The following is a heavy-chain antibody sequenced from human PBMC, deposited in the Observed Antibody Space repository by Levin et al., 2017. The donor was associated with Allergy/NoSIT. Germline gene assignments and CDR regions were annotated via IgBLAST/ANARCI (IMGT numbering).Heavy chain of an antibody. V-gene: IGHV4-39*07. D-gene: IGHD3-22*01. J-gene: IGHJ4*02. CDR1: GGSISSSSYY. CDR3: ARNRSPGRDYYDSSGSYYFDY. CDR2: IYYSGST. Sequence: SETLSLTCTVSGGSISSSSYYWGWIRQPPGKGLEWIGSIYYSGSTYYNPSLKSRVTISVDTSKNQFSLKLSSVTAADTAVYYCARNRSPGRDYYDSSGSYYFDYWGQGTLVTVSS.